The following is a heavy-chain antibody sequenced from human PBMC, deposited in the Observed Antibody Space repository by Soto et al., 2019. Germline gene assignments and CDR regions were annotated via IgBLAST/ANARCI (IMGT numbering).Heavy chain of an antibody. CDR1: GGSISRYY. CDR2: MYNTGST. V-gene: IGHV4-59*01. D-gene: IGHD2-21*02. J-gene: IGHJ6*02. CDR3: ARDLWGYCGTDCYPLDV. Sequence: PSETLSLTCTVSGGSISRYYWSWIRQPPGKGLEWIGYMYNTGSTVYNPSFKSRVTISVDTSKNQFSLKLSSVTAADTAVYYCARDLWGYCGTDCYPLDVWGQGTTVTVS.